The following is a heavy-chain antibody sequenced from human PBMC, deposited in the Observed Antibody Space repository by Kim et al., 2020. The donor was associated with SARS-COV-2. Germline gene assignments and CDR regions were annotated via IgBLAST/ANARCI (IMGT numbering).Heavy chain of an antibody. CDR2: ISSHNGNS. Sequence: SVKVSCKASGYTLTDNFINWVRQAPGQGLEWVGGISSHNGNSNVAQNLQDRVTVTTDTSTNTAYMELRSLNSTHTPVYYCLWGGWVVWGPGT. D-gene: IGHD3-16*01. V-gene: IGHV1-18*01. CDR3: LWGGWVV. J-gene: IGHJ3*01. CDR1: GYTLTDNF.